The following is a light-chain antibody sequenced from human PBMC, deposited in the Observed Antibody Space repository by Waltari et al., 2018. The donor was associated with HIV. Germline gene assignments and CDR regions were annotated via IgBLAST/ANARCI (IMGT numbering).Light chain of an antibody. V-gene: IGKV3-15*01. CDR2: AAS. J-gene: IGKJ2*01. CDR3: QQYHKRHET. Sequence: EILMTQSPAPLSVSPGGGATLSCRASESVHSNLAWFQHKPGQAPRLLIYAASTRATGVPDRFSASGSGTDFTLTIRSLQSEDFAIYFCQQYHKRHETFGQGTKLEIK. CDR1: ESVHSN.